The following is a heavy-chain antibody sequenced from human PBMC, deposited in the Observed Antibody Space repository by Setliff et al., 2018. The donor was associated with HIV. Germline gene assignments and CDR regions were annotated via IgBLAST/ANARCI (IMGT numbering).Heavy chain of an antibody. J-gene: IGHJ4*02. D-gene: IGHD2-15*01. V-gene: IGHV3-30*02. CDR1: GFTFRTYG. CDR3: AKDRDCSGGSCYSEDFDY. Sequence: LRLSCVASGFTFRTYGMHWVRQAPGKGLEWVAFIRYDGSNKYYADSVKGRFTISRDSSMNTLYLQMNSLRAEDTAVYYCAKDRDCSGGSCYSEDFDYWGQGTLVTVSS. CDR2: IRYDGSNK.